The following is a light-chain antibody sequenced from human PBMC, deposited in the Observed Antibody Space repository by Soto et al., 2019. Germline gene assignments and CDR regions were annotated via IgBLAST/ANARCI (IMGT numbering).Light chain of an antibody. J-gene: IGKJ1*01. Sequence: MSQSASTLSASIGDRVTITCRASQSMTSRLAWYQQKPGKAPKLLIYDASSLESGVPSRFSGSGSGTEFTLTISSLQPDDFATYYCQQYDTYWTFGQRTKVAIK. CDR2: DAS. CDR1: QSMTSR. CDR3: QQYDTYWT. V-gene: IGKV1-5*01.